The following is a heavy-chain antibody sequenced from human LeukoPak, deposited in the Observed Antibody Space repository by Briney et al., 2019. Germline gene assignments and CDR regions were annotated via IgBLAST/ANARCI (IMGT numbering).Heavy chain of an antibody. CDR1: GFTFSSYS. D-gene: IGHD2-2*01. J-gene: IGHJ6*03. CDR2: ISSSSSTI. V-gene: IGHV3-48*01. CDR3: ASSLYCSSTSCSRLYMDA. Sequence: GGSLRLSCAASGFTFSSYSMNWVRQAPGKGLEWVSYISSSSSTIYYADSVKGRFTISRDNAKNSLYLQMNSLRAEDTAVYYCASSLYCSSTSCSRLYMDAWGKGTTVTVSS.